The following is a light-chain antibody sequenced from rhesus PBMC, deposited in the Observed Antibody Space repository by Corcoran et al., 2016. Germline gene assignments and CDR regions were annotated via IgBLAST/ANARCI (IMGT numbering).Light chain of an antibody. Sequence: DIQMTQSPSSLSASVGDRVTITCRASQGISNWLAWYQQKPGKAPKLLIYRVSNLETGVPSRFSGSGSGTDFTLTISSLQPEDIATYYCQQPDNSPFAFGPGTKLDIK. V-gene: IGKV1-69*01. CDR3: QQPDNSPFA. J-gene: IGKJ3*01. CDR2: RVS. CDR1: QGISNW.